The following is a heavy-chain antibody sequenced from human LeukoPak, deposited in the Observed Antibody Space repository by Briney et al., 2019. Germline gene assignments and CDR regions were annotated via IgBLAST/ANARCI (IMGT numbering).Heavy chain of an antibody. CDR1: GFTFSNAW. CDR2: IKSKTDGGTT. CDR3: TTDRLWFGEQTFDY. Sequence: GGSLRLSCAASGFTFSNAWMSWVRQAPGKGLEWVGRIKSKTDGGTTDYAAPVKGRFTISRDDSKNTLYLQMNSLKTEDTAVYYCTTDRLWFGEQTFDYWGQGTLVTVSS. V-gene: IGHV3-15*01. J-gene: IGHJ4*02. D-gene: IGHD3-10*01.